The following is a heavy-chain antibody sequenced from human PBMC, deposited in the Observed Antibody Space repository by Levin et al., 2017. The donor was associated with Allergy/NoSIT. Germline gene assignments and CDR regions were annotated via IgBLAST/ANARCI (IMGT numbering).Heavy chain of an antibody. Sequence: GESLKISCAASGFTFTTYWMDWVRQTPGKGLEWVANIKQDGSEKYYVDSVKGRFTISRDNAKNSLYLQMNSLRVEDTAVYYCARDRDWYSFDSWGQGTLVTVSS. D-gene: IGHD6-19*01. CDR3: ARDRDWYSFDS. V-gene: IGHV3-7*01. CDR2: IKQDGSEK. J-gene: IGHJ4*02. CDR1: GFTFTTYW.